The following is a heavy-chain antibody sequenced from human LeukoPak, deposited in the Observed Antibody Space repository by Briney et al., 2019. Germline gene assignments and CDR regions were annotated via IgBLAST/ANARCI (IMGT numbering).Heavy chain of an antibody. V-gene: IGHV1-8*03. Sequence: ASVKVSCKASGYTFTSYDINWVRQATGQGLEWMGWMNPNSGNTGYAQKFQGRVTITRNTSISTAYMELSSLRSEDTAVYYCARGPYSSGWYGVIYFDYWGQGTLVTVSS. CDR3: ARGPYSSGWYGVIYFDY. D-gene: IGHD6-19*01. J-gene: IGHJ4*02. CDR2: MNPNSGNT. CDR1: GYTFTSYD.